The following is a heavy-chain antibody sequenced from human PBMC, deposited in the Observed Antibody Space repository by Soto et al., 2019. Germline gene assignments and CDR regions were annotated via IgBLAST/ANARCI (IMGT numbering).Heavy chain of an antibody. D-gene: IGHD5-12*01. CDR3: ARARIRGYSGYDRPDPYYYYYGMDV. CDR1: GGSISSGDYY. J-gene: IGHJ6*02. CDR2: IYYSGST. Sequence: PSETLSLTCTVSGGSISSGDYYWSWIRQPPGKGLEWIGYIYYSGSTYYNPSLKSRVTISVDTSKNQFSLKLSSVTAADTAVYYCARARIRGYSGYDRPDPYYYYYGMDVWGQGTTVTDSS. V-gene: IGHV4-30-4*01.